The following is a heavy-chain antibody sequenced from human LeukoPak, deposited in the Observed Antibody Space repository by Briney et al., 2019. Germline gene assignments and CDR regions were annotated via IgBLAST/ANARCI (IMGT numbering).Heavy chain of an antibody. J-gene: IGHJ4*02. Sequence: SETLSLTCTVSGGSISSSTYHWGWIRQPPGTGLEWIGSIYYSGTTYYNPSLKSRVTISVDTSKNQFSLKLTSVTAADTGVYYCARPTTGTTTGFDYWGQGTLVTVSS. CDR2: IYYSGTT. CDR3: ARPTTGTTTGFDY. V-gene: IGHV4-39*01. CDR1: GGSISSSTYH. D-gene: IGHD1-1*01.